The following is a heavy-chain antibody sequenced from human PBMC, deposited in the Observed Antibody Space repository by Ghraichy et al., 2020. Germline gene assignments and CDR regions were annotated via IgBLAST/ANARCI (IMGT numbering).Heavy chain of an antibody. D-gene: IGHD3-9*01. J-gene: IGHJ5*02. CDR1: GGSISSYY. CDR3: ASARVGQYDILTGYQPNEGWFDP. CDR2: IYYSGST. V-gene: IGHV4-59*01. Sequence: SETLSLTCTVSGGSISSYYWSWIRQPPGKGLEWIGYIYYSGSTNYNPSLKSRVTVSVDTSKNQFSLKLSSVTAADTAVYYCASARVGQYDILTGYQPNEGWFDPWGQGTLVTVSS.